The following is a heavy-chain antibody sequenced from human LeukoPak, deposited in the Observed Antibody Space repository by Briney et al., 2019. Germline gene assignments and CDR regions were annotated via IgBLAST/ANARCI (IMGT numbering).Heavy chain of an antibody. V-gene: IGHV4-59*01. D-gene: IGHD6-6*01. CDR3: ARVRFYSSSYHGGHYFDS. J-gene: IGHJ4*02. CDR1: GGSINSYY. CDR2: NYYSGGT. Sequence: SETLSLTCTVSGGSINSYYWSWIRQPPGKGLEWIGYNYYSGGTNYNPSLKSRVTMSLDTPRNQFSLKLTSLTAADTAVYYRARVRFYSSSYHGGHYFDSWGQGTLVTVSS.